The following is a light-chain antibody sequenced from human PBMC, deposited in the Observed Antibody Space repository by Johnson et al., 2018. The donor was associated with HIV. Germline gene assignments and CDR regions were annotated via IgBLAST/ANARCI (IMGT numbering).Light chain of an antibody. CDR3: GTWDSSLSANV. Sequence: QSVLTQPPSVSAAPGQKVTISCSGSSSNIGNNYVSWYQQLPGTAPKLLIYDNNKRPSGIPDRFSCSKSGTSATLGITGLQTGDEADYYCGTWDSSLSANVFGTWTKVTVL. CDR1: SSNIGNNY. V-gene: IGLV1-51*01. J-gene: IGLJ1*01. CDR2: DNN.